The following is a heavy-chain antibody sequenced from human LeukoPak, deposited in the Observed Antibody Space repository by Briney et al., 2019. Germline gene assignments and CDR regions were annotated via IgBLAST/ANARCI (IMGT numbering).Heavy chain of an antibody. CDR2: INPNSGGT. V-gene: IGHV1-2*04. D-gene: IGHD6-19*01. CDR3: ARDQSEEYSSGLFDI. CDR1: GYTFTGYY. J-gene: IGHJ3*02. Sequence: ASVKVPCKASGYTFTGYYMHWVRQAPGQGLEWMGWINPNSGGTNYAQKFQGWVTMTRDTSISTAYMELSRLRSDDTAVYYCARDQSEEYSSGLFDIWGQGTMVTVSS.